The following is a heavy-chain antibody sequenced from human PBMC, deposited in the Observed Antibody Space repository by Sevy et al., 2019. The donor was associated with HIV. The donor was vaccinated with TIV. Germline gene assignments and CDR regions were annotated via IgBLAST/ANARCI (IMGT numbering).Heavy chain of an antibody. CDR1: GGTFSSYA. J-gene: IGHJ4*02. CDR3: ATSENPYYYDSSGSNY. Sequence: ASVKVSCKASGGTFSSYAISWVRQALGQGLEWMGRIIPILGIANYAQKFQGRVTITADKSTSKAYMELGSLRSEDTAVYYCATSENPYYYDSSGSNYWGQGTLGTVSS. V-gene: IGHV1-69*04. CDR2: IIPILGIA. D-gene: IGHD3-22*01.